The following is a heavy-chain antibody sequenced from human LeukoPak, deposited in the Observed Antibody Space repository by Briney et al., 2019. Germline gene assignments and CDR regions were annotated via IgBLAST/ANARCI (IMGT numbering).Heavy chain of an antibody. J-gene: IGHJ4*02. Sequence: GASVKVSCKASGGTFRSYAISWVRQAPGQGLEWMGGIIPIFGTANYAQKFQGRVTITADKSTSTAYMELSSLRSEDTAVYYCARALPTDLQSSDYWGQGTLVTVSS. CDR3: ARALPTDLQSSDY. CDR2: IIPIFGTA. D-gene: IGHD1-26*01. CDR1: GGTFRSYA. V-gene: IGHV1-69*06.